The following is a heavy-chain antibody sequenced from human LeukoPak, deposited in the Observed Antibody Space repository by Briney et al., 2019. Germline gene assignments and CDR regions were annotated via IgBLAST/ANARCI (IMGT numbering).Heavy chain of an antibody. J-gene: IGHJ5*02. Sequence: PSETLSLTCTVAGGSIISFYRSWIRQPPGRGLEWIGYIYYSGSTNYNPSLKSRVTISVDTPKNQFSLKLSSVTAADTAVYYCARDHTDYYGSGSLYMFDPWGQGTLVTVSS. CDR2: IYYSGST. V-gene: IGHV4-59*01. CDR3: ARDHTDYYGSGSLYMFDP. CDR1: GGSIISFY. D-gene: IGHD3-10*01.